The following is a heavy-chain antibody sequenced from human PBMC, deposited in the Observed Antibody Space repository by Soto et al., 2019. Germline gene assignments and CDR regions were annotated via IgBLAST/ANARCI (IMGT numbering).Heavy chain of an antibody. CDR1: GGSISSYY. D-gene: IGHD3-16*01. CDR3: ASTGWVYYYMDD. V-gene: IGHV4-59*08. J-gene: IGHJ6*03. Sequence: QVQLQESGPGLVKPSETLSLTCTVSGGSISSYYWSWIRQPPGKGLEWIGYIYYSGSTNYNPSLKRRFTISVDTSKYQFSLKQSSVTAADTAVYYCASTGWVYYYMDDWGKGTTVTVSS. CDR2: IYYSGST.